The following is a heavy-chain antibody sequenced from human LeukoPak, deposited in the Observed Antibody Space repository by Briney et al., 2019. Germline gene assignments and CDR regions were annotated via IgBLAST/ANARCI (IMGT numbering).Heavy chain of an antibody. Sequence: GGSLRLSYAASGFTFSSYSMNWVRQAPGKGLEWVSAISGSGASTYYADSVKGRFTSSRDNSKNTLYLQMNSLRAEDTAVYYCAKIGQPDGYRAYYFDYWGQGTLVTVSS. CDR3: AKIGQPDGYRAYYFDY. J-gene: IGHJ4*02. CDR2: ISGSGAST. D-gene: IGHD5-24*01. V-gene: IGHV3-23*01. CDR1: GFTFSSYS.